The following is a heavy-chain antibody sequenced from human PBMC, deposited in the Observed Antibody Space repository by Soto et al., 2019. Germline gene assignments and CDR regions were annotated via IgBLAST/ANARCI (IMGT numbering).Heavy chain of an antibody. J-gene: IGHJ3*02. D-gene: IGHD3-22*01. Sequence: QVQLQESGPGLVKPSETLSLTCTVSGGSISSYYWSWIRQPAGKGLEWIGRIYTSGSTNYNPSLNSRVTMSVDTSKNQFSLKLSSVTAADTAVYYCARDYYDSSGYYPRAFDIWGQGTMVTVSS. CDR3: ARDYYDSSGYYPRAFDI. CDR2: IYTSGST. V-gene: IGHV4-4*07. CDR1: GGSISSYY.